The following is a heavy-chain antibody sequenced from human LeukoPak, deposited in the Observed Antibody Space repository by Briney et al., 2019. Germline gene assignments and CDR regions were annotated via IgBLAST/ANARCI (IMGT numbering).Heavy chain of an antibody. Sequence: ASVKVSCKASGYTFTGYYMHWVRQAPGQGLEWMGWINPNSGGTNYAQKFQGGVTMTRDTSISTAYMELSRLRSDDTAVYYCARDPAGIQLWFPWFDPWGQGTLVTVSS. J-gene: IGHJ5*02. D-gene: IGHD5-18*01. V-gene: IGHV1-2*02. CDR1: GYTFTGYY. CDR3: ARDPAGIQLWFPWFDP. CDR2: INPNSGGT.